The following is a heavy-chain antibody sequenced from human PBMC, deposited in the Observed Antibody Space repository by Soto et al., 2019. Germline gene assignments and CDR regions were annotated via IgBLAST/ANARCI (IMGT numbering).Heavy chain of an antibody. Sequence: ASVKVSCKASGYTFTSYYMHWVRQAPGQGLEWMGIINPSGGSTSYAQKFQGRVTMTRDTSTSTVYMELSSLRSEDTAVYYCARTIHYDSSGYWRVGATPYYFDYWGQGTLVTVSS. D-gene: IGHD3-22*01. J-gene: IGHJ4*02. CDR3: ARTIHYDSSGYWRVGATPYYFDY. CDR2: INPSGGST. V-gene: IGHV1-46*01. CDR1: GYTFTSYY.